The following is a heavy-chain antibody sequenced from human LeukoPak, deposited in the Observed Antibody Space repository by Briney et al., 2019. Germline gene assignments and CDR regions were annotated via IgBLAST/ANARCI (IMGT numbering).Heavy chain of an antibody. CDR1: GGSISSYY. J-gene: IGHJ5*02. Sequence: SETLSLTCTVSGGSISSYYWSWIRQPPGKGLEWIGYIYYSGSTNYNPSLKSRVTISVDTSKNQFSLKLSSVTAADTAVYYCARFMITFGVVVYNWFDPWGQGTLVTVSS. CDR3: ARFMITFGVVVYNWFDP. D-gene: IGHD3-16*01. CDR2: IYYSGST. V-gene: IGHV4-59*01.